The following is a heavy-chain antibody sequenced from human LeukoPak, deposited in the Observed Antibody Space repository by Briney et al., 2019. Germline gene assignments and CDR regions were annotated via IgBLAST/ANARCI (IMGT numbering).Heavy chain of an antibody. CDR1: GFTFSYYP. J-gene: IGHJ5*02. CDR3: VKEVSSSWQFDP. D-gene: IGHD6-13*01. CDR2: ITNNGGRT. Sequence: PGGSLRLSCSASGFTFSYYPMHWVRQAPGKGLEYVSAITNNGGRTYYADSVKGRFTISRDNSKNTLYLQMSSLRAEGTAVYYCVKEVSSSWQFDPWGQGTLVTVSS. V-gene: IGHV3-64D*09.